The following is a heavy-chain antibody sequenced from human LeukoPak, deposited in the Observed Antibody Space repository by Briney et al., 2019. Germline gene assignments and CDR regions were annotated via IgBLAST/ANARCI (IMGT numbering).Heavy chain of an antibody. CDR3: ARALATRGYYYYMDV. CDR2: IIPIFGTA. CDR1: GGTFSSYA. D-gene: IGHD3-10*01. V-gene: IGHV1-69*13. Sequence: GASVKVSCKASGGTFSSYAISWVRQAPGQGLEWMGGIIPIFGTANYAQKFQGRVTITADESTSTAYMELSSLRSEDTAVYYCARALATRGYYYYMDVWGKGTTVTISS. J-gene: IGHJ6*03.